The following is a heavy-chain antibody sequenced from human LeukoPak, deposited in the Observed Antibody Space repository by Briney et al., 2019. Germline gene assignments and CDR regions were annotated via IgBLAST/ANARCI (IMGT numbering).Heavy chain of an antibody. D-gene: IGHD3-10*01. CDR3: ARGYGSGSYYNH. CDR2: INHSGST. CDR1: GGSFSGYY. V-gene: IGHV4-34*01. Sequence: SETLSLTCAVYGGSFSGYYWSWIRQPPGKGLEWIGEINHSGSTNYNPSLKSRVTMSVGTSKSQFSLKLSSVTAADTAVYFCARGYGSGSYYNHWGQGTLVTVSS. J-gene: IGHJ5*02.